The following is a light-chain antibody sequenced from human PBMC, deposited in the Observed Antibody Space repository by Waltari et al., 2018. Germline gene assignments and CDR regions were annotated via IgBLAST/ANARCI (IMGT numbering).Light chain of an antibody. CDR1: HSLLYYSNNKNY. CDR3: HQYFAPPYT. V-gene: IGKV4-1*01. Sequence: DFVMTQSPDSLTVSLGERATINCKSSHSLLYYSNNKNYISWYQQKPGQAPKLLIYWASTRDSGVPDRFSGSGSETDFTLTISSLQAEDVAVYHCHQYFAPPYTFGRGTKLEIK. J-gene: IGKJ2*01. CDR2: WAS.